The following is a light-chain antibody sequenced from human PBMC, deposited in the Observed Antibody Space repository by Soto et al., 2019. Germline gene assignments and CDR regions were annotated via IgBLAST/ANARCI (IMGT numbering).Light chain of an antibody. CDR2: GAS. CDR1: QGISNY. V-gene: IGKV1-27*01. J-gene: IGKJ3*01. CDR3: QQYDSAPCT. Sequence: DIQMTQSPSSLSASVGDRVIITCRASQGISNYLAWYQQKPGKVPNVLIYGASTLQSGVPSRFSGSGSGTDFTLPISSRQPEDVATYYCQQYDSAPCTVGPGTKVDIK.